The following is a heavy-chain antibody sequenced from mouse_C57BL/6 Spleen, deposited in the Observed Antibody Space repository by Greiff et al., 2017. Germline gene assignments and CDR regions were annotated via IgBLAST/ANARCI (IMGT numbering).Heavy chain of an antibody. Sequence: QVQLKQPGAELVKPGASVKMSCKASGYTFTSYWITWVKQRPGQGLEWIGDIYPGSGSTNYNEKFKSKATLTVDTSSSTAYMQLSSLTSEDSAVYYCARETYYCGLYAMDYWGQGTSVTVSS. CDR2: IYPGSGST. CDR3: ARETYYCGLYAMDY. V-gene: IGHV1-55*01. CDR1: GYTFTSYW. D-gene: IGHD1-1*01. J-gene: IGHJ4*01.